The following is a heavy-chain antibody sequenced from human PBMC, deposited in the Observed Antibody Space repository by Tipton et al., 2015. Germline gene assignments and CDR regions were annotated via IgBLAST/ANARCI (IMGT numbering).Heavy chain of an antibody. CDR3: ARVGYCGGSCFSGYYGMDV. V-gene: IGHV4-59*12. Sequence: TLSLTCTVSGGSISHYYWSWIRQPPGKGLEWIGEIYPRGNTIYNPSLESRVSISIDESNNQFSLNLRSVTAADTAVYYCARVGYCGGSCFSGYYGMDVWGRGTTVTVSS. CDR2: IYPRGNT. CDR1: GGSISHYY. D-gene: IGHD2-21*01. J-gene: IGHJ6*02.